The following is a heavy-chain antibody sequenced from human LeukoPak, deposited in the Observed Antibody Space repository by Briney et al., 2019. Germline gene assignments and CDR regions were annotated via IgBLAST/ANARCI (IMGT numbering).Heavy chain of an antibody. CDR1: GYTFTGYY. D-gene: IGHD3-22*01. J-gene: IGHJ4*02. V-gene: IGHV1-2*02. Sequence: ASVKVSCKASGYTFTGYYMHWVRQAPGQGLEWMGWINPNSGGTNYAQKFQGRVTMTRDTSISTAYMELSRLRSDDTAVYYCARESTWYYYDSSGYYRLNYFDYWGQGTLVTVSS. CDR3: ARESTWYYYDSSGYYRLNYFDY. CDR2: INPNSGGT.